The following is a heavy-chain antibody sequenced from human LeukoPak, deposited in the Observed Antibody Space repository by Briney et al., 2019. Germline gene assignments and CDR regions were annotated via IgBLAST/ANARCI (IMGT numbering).Heavy chain of an antibody. CDR3: ARANYYDILTGSSAFDI. J-gene: IGHJ3*02. V-gene: IGHV4-4*07. CDR1: GGSISSYY. Sequence: SETLSLTCTVSGGSISSYYWSWIRQPAGKGLEWIGRIYTSGSTNYNPSLKSRVTMSVDTSKNQFSLKLSPVTAADTAVYYCARANYYDILTGSSAFDIWGQGTMVTVSS. D-gene: IGHD3-9*01. CDR2: IYTSGST.